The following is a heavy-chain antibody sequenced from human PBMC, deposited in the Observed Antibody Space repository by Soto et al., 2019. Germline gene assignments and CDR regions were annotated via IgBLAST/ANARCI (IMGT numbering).Heavy chain of an antibody. CDR2: IWYDGSNK. J-gene: IGHJ4*02. D-gene: IGHD2-15*01. CDR1: GFTFSSYG. CDR3: ARDCHSCSGGSCYPMCVNY. V-gene: IGHV3-33*01. Sequence: GGSLRLSCAASGFTFSSYGMHWVRQAPGKGLEWVAVIWYDGSNKYYADSVKGRFTISRDNSKNTLYLQMNSLRAEDTAVYYCARDCHSCSGGSCYPMCVNYWGQGTLVTVSS.